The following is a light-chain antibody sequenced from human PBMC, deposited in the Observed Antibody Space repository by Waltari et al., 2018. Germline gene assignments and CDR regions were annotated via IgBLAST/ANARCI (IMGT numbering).Light chain of an antibody. CDR1: SGHSSNV. CDR2: VNSDGSH. CDR3: QTGGHGTWV. J-gene: IGLJ3*02. V-gene: IGLV4-69*01. Sequence: HLLLTQSPPAPASLGASVKLTCTPTSGHSSNVIAWLQQQPEKGPSYLMKVNSDGSHSKGDEIPDRFSGSRSGAERYLTISSLQSEDEADYYCQTGGHGTWVFGGGTKLTVL.